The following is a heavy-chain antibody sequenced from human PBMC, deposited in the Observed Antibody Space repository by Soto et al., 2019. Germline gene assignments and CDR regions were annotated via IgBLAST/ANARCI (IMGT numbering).Heavy chain of an antibody. Sequence: ASVKVSCKASGYTFSSYAMHGVRQAPGQRLEWMARINAGTGNTKYSQKFQGRVTISRDTSATTAYMELSSLRSEDTAVYFCARDRCPHGICYNGHLDYLGQRTLVPVCS. CDR3: ARDRCPHGICYNGHLDY. CDR1: GYTFSSYA. CDR2: INAGTGNT. V-gene: IGHV1-3*01. J-gene: IGHJ4*02. D-gene: IGHD2-8*01.